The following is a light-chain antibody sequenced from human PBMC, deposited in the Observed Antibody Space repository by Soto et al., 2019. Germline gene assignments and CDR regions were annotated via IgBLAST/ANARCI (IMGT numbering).Light chain of an antibody. V-gene: IGKV3-15*01. J-gene: IGKJ2*01. Sequence: EIVMTQSPATLSVSPGERATLSCRASQSVSSNLAWYQQKPGQAPRLLIYGASTRASGIPARFSGSGSGTEFTLTISSLQSEDFEVYSCQQYNNWPPYTFGQWTKLEIK. CDR1: QSVSSN. CDR2: GAS. CDR3: QQYNNWPPYT.